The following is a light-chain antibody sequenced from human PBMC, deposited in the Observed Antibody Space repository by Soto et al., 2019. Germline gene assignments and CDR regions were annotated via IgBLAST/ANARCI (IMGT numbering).Light chain of an antibody. CDR3: QQLNSYPRT. V-gene: IGKV1-5*03. CDR1: QSISSW. CDR2: KAS. Sequence: DIQMTQSPSTLSASVGDRVTITCRASQSISSWLAWYQQKPGKAPKILIYKASSLESGVPSRFSGSGSGTEFTLTISSLQPDDFATYYCQQLNSYPRTFGQGTKVDIK. J-gene: IGKJ1*01.